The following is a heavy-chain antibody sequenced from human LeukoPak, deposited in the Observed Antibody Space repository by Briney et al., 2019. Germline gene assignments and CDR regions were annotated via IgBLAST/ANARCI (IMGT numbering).Heavy chain of an antibody. D-gene: IGHD3-10*01. CDR3: ARHYGP. CDR1: GGSISGSSYY. CDR2: IYYSGST. V-gene: IGHV4-39*01. Sequence: SETLSLTCTVSGGSISGSSYYWGWIRQPPGKGLEWIGSIYYSGSTYYNPSLKSRVTISVDTSKDQFSLKLNSVTATDTAVYYRARHYGPWGQGTLVTVSS. J-gene: IGHJ4*02.